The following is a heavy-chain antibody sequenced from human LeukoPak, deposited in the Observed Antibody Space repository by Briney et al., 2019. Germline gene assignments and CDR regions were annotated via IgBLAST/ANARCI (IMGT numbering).Heavy chain of an antibody. V-gene: IGHV4-59*12. CDR3: ARDSGWFGESTH. Sequence: KPSETLSLTCTVSGVSISSYYWSWIRQPPGKGLEWIGYIYYSGSTNYNPSLKSRVTISVDTSKNQFSLKLSSVTAADTAVYYCARDSGWFGESTHWGQGTLVTVSS. CDR1: GVSISSYY. CDR2: IYYSGST. J-gene: IGHJ4*02. D-gene: IGHD3-10*01.